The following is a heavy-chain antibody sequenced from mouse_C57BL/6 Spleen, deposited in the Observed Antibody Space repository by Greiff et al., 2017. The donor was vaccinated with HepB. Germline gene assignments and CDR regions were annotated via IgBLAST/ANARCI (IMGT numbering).Heavy chain of an antibody. CDR2: INPNNGGT. J-gene: IGHJ3*01. D-gene: IGHD2-2*01. V-gene: IGHV1-26*01. CDR1: GYTFTDYY. CDR3: ARWDYGYDGFAY. Sequence: VQLQQSGPELVKPGASVKISCKASGYTFTDYYMNWVKQSHGKSLEWIGDINPNNGGTSYNQKFKGKATLTVDKSSSTAYMELRSLTSEDSAVYYCARWDYGYDGFAYWGQGTLVTVSA.